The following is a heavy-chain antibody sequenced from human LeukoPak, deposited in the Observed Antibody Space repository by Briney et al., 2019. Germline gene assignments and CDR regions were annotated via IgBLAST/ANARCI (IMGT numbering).Heavy chain of an antibody. V-gene: IGHV3-7*01. CDR2: IKQDGSEK. Sequence: GGSLRLSCAASGFTFSSYWMSWVRQAPGKGLEWVANIKQDGSEKYYVDSVKGRFTISRDNAKNSLYLQMNSLRAEDTAVYNRATTYDIVAPGGYWGQGTLVTVSS. D-gene: IGHD5-12*01. CDR3: ATTYDIVAPGGY. J-gene: IGHJ4*02. CDR1: GFTFSSYW.